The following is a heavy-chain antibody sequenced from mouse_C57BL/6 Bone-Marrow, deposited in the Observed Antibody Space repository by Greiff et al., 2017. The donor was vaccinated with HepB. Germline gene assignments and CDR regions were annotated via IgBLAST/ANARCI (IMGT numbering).Heavy chain of an antibody. J-gene: IGHJ4*01. V-gene: IGHV1-69*01. Sequence: QVQLQQPGAELVMPGASVKLSCKASGYTFTSYWMHWVKQRPGQGLEWIGEIDPSDSYTNYNQKFKGKSTLTVDKSSSTTYMQLSSLTSEDSAVYYCAITTVVRSAMDYWGQGTSVTVSS. D-gene: IGHD1-1*01. CDR2: IDPSDSYT. CDR3: AITTVVRSAMDY. CDR1: GYTFTSYW.